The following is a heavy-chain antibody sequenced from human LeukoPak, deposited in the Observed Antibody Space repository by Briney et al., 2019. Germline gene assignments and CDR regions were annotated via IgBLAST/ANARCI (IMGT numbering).Heavy chain of an antibody. J-gene: IGHJ3*02. Sequence: GESLKTSCKGSGYSFTSYWIGWVRQMPGKGLEWMGIIYPGDSDTRYSPSFQGQVTISADKSISTAYLQWSSLKASDTAMYYCARLPIAARPGRAFDIWGQGTMVTVSS. CDR3: ARLPIAARPGRAFDI. CDR2: IYPGDSDT. D-gene: IGHD6-6*01. V-gene: IGHV5-51*01. CDR1: GYSFTSYW.